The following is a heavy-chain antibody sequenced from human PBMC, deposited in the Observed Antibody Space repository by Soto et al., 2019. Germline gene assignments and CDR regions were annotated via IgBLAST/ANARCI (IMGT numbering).Heavy chain of an antibody. CDR1: GFTLNRYW. J-gene: IGHJ6*03. D-gene: IGHD6-19*01. CDR2: IKQDGSEK. CDR3: ARAGYSSGWYVSYYMDV. Sequence: GGSLRLSCAASGFTLNRYWMTWVRQAPGKGLEWVANIKQDGSEKYYVDSVKGRFTISRDNAKNSLYLQMNSLRAEDTAVYYCARAGYSSGWYVSYYMDVWGKGT. V-gene: IGHV3-7*04.